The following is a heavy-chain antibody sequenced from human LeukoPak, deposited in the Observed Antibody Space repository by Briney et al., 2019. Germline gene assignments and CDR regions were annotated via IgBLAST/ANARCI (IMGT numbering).Heavy chain of an antibody. CDR3: ARDAPLRSTGDQSVDY. J-gene: IGHJ4*02. CDR1: GYTLTSYY. V-gene: IGHV1-46*01. D-gene: IGHD7-27*01. Sequence: ASVKVSCKASGYTLTSYYMHWVRQAPGQGLEWMGIINPSGGSTSYAQKFQGRVTMTTDTSTSTAYMELRSLRSDDTAVYYCARDAPLRSTGDQSVDYWGQGTLVTVSS. CDR2: INPSGGST.